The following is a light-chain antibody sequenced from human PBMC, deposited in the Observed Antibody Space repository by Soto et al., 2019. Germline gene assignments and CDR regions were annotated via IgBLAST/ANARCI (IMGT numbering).Light chain of an antibody. V-gene: IGLV2-14*01. CDR3: TSFTTISTWV. J-gene: IGLJ3*02. CDR2: EVS. CDR1: SSDVGGYNY. Sequence: QSALTQPASVSGSPGQSITISCTGTSSDVGGYNYVSWFQQHPGKAPKLKIYEVSNRPSGVSNRFSGSKSGNTASLTISERQAEDEADYYCTSFTTISTWVFGGGTQLTVL.